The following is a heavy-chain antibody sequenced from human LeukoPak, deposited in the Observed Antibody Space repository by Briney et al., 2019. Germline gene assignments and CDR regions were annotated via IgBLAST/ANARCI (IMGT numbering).Heavy chain of an antibody. CDR2: IKDDGST. J-gene: IGHJ3*02. CDR3: ASSYRGKYRAFDT. Sequence: PGGSLRLSCAASGFTFSTYWTHWVRQAPGKGLVWVSRIKDDGSTIYADSVKGRFTISRDNAKNTLYLQMNSLRAEDTAVYYCASSYRGKYRAFDTWGQGTMVTVSS. V-gene: IGHV3-74*01. CDR1: GFTFSTYW. D-gene: IGHD1-26*01.